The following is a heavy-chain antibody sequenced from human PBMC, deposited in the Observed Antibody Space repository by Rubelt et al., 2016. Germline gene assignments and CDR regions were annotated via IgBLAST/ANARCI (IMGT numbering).Heavy chain of an antibody. J-gene: IGHJ4*01. D-gene: IGHD5/OR15-5a*01. Sequence: HVQLQESGPGLVKPSGTLSLTCTVSGGSISDYYWSWIRQPPGKGLQWIGYIYNSGSTNYNPSFKSRVTVSVDTSKNQFSLNLRSVTAADTAVYYCAGGVRPFYVADWRHGPLVTVSS. CDR2: IYNSGST. V-gene: IGHV4-59*01. CDR3: AGGVRPFYVAD. CDR1: GGSISDYY.